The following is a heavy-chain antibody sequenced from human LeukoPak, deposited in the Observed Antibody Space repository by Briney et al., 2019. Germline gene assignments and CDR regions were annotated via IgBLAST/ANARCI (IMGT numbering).Heavy chain of an antibody. CDR3: LIGNYGGNSPFDY. Sequence: GGSLRLSCAASGFTFSSYSMNWVRQAPGKGLEWVSYISSSSSTIYYADSVKGRFTISRDNAKSSLYLQKNSLRDEDTAVYYCLIGNYGGNSPFDYWGQGTLVTVSS. V-gene: IGHV3-48*02. J-gene: IGHJ4*02. D-gene: IGHD4-23*01. CDR1: GFTFSSYS. CDR2: ISSSSSTI.